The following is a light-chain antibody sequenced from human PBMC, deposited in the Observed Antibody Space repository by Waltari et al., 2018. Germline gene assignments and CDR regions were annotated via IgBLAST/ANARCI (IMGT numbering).Light chain of an antibody. Sequence: DIQMTQSPSSLSASVGDGITITCRASQTIDTYLNWYQQKPGKAPEPLIYDASRLQGGVPSRFGGSGSGTEFTLTISSLQPDDFATYFCQQYDDYWTFGQGTKVEVK. CDR1: QTIDTY. J-gene: IGKJ1*01. CDR3: QQYDDYWT. CDR2: DAS. V-gene: IGKV1-5*01.